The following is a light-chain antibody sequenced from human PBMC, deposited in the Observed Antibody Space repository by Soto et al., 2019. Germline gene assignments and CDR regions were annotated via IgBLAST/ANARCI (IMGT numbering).Light chain of an antibody. Sequence: DIQMTQSPSSLSASVGDRVTITCRASQSISSYLNWYQQKPGRAPKVLIYDASTLESGVPSRFSGRGSGTEFTLTISSLQPDDFATYYCQQYNSHSTFGQGTKVDIK. CDR3: QQYNSHST. J-gene: IGKJ1*01. V-gene: IGKV1-5*01. CDR2: DAS. CDR1: QSISSY.